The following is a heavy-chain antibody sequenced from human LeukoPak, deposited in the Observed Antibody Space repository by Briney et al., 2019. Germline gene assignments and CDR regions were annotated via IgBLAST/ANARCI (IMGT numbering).Heavy chain of an antibody. J-gene: IGHJ5*02. CDR1: GDSISGSDYY. V-gene: IGHV4-39*01. CDR3: LRHAGGIILT. Sequence: PSETLSLTCNVSGDSISGSDYYWGWMRQPPGEGLEWIANIWYSGSAYYNPSLQSRVTITVDTSKNQFSLNVKSVTAGDSAVYYCLRHAGGIILTWGQGTRVAVSS. CDR2: IWYSGSA. D-gene: IGHD1-1*01.